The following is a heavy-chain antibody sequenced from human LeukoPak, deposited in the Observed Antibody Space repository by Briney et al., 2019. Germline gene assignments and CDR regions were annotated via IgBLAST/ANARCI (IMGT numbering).Heavy chain of an antibody. CDR3: ARYPSAYCSSTSCYTIPGWFDP. Sequence: TSETLSLTCAVYGGSFSGYYWSWIRQPPGKGLEWIGEINHSGSTNYNPSLKSRVTISVDTSKNQFSLKLSSVTAADMAVYYCARYPSAYCSSTSCYTIPGWFDPWGQGTLVTVSS. D-gene: IGHD2-2*02. J-gene: IGHJ5*02. CDR1: GGSFSGYY. V-gene: IGHV4-34*01. CDR2: INHSGST.